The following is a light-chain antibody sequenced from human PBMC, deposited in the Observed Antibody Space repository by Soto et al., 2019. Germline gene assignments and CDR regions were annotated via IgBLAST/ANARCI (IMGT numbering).Light chain of an antibody. CDR3: SSYTTSSTLLYV. J-gene: IGLJ1*01. Sequence: QSVLTQPASVSGSPGQSITISCTGTSSDVSGYNSVSWYQQHPGKAPKLMIYEVSNRPSGVSNRFSGSKSGNTASLTISGLQAEDEADYYCSSYTTSSTLLYVFGTGTKLTVL. CDR1: SSDVSGYNS. CDR2: EVS. V-gene: IGLV2-14*01.